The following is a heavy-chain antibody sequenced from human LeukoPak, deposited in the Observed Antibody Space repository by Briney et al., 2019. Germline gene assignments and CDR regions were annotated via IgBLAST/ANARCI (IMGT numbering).Heavy chain of an antibody. CDR2: IKQDGSEK. CDR3: ARGSRSSGYRRSYYFDY. Sequence: GGSLRLSCAASGFTFSSYWVSWVRQAPGKGLEWVANIKQDGSEKYYVDSVKGRFTISRDNAKNSLYLQMNSLRAEDTAVYYCARGSRSSGYRRSYYFDYWGQGTLVTVSS. V-gene: IGHV3-7*01. CDR1: GFTFSSYW. J-gene: IGHJ4*02. D-gene: IGHD3-22*01.